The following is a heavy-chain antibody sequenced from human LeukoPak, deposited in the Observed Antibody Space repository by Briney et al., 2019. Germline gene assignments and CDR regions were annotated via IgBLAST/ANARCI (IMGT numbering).Heavy chain of an antibody. V-gene: IGHV3-23*01. D-gene: IGHD3-22*01. Sequence: GGSLRLSCAAPGFTFSSYAMSWVRQAPGKGLEWVSAISGSGGSTYYADSVKGRFTISRDNSKNTLYLQMNSLRAEDTAVYYCAKDYYDSSGYYSRRLFDYWGQGTLVTVSS. CDR3: AKDYYDSSGYYSRRLFDY. CDR2: ISGSGGST. J-gene: IGHJ4*02. CDR1: GFTFSSYA.